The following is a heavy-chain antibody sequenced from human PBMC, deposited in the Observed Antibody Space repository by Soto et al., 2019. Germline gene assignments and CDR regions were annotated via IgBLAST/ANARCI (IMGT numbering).Heavy chain of an antibody. CDR2: ISSSSSYI. CDR1: GFTFSSYS. D-gene: IGHD1-1*01. J-gene: IGHJ4*02. Sequence: EVQLVESGGGLVKPGGSLRLSCAASGFTFSSYSMNWVRQAPGKGLEWVSSISSSSSYIYYADSVKGRFTISRDNSKNTLYLQMNNLRTEDTAIYYCAKDLRPDGRYDLNSWGQGTLVIVSS. CDR3: AKDLRPDGRYDLNS. V-gene: IGHV3-21*04.